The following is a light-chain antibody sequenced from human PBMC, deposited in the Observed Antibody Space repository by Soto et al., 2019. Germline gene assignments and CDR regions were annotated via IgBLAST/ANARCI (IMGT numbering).Light chain of an antibody. CDR1: QSVVNNY. V-gene: IGKV3-20*01. CDR3: YHYGNNVIT. J-gene: IGKJ5*01. CDR2: RAS. Sequence: ENVLTQSPDTLSLSPGERATLSCRAGQSVVNNYLAWYQQKPGQAPRLLMYRASTRASGIADRFSGSGSGTCFTLNINRLEPDDFAVYYCYHYGNNVITFGQGTRLEMK.